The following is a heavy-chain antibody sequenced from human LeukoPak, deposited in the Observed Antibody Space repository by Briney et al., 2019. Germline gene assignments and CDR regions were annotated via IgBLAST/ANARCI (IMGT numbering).Heavy chain of an antibody. CDR3: ARHKIDYPFDY. CDR2: IKKDGSQT. Sequence: GGSLRLSCAASGFTFSSYWMIWVRQAPGKGLEWVANIKKDGSQTYYVDSVKGRFTISRDNSKNTLYLQMNSLRAEDTAVYYCARHKIDYPFDYWGQGTLVTVSS. V-gene: IGHV3-7*02. J-gene: IGHJ4*02. CDR1: GFTFSSYW. D-gene: IGHD4-11*01.